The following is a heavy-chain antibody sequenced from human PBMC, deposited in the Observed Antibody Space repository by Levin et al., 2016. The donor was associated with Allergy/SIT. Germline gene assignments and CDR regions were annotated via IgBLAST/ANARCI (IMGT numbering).Heavy chain of an antibody. CDR1: GFTFDDHA. Sequence: SLKISCGASGFTFDDHAMHWVRQAPGKGLEWVSGINWNSGRIAYADSVKGRFTISRDNAKNTLYLQVNSLRDEDTAVYYCARDRGPHGYSYGDSWGQGTLVTVSS. J-gene: IGHJ4*02. V-gene: IGHV3-9*01. D-gene: IGHD5-18*01. CDR2: INWNSGRI. CDR3: ARDRGPHGYSYGDS.